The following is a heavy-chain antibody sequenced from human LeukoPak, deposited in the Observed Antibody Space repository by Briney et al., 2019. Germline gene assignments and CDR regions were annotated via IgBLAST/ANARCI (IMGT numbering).Heavy chain of an antibody. CDR2: INSDGSST. J-gene: IGHJ4*02. D-gene: IGHD2-2*01. CDR3: AGNLYTRFGDC. V-gene: IGHV3-74*01. CDR1: GFTFSDYW. Sequence: GGSLRLSCAASGFTFSDYWMHWVRQTPEKGLVWVSRINSDGSSTIYADSVKGRFTISRDNAQNTLYLQMNSLRAEDTAVYYCAGNLYTRFGDCWGQGALVTVSS.